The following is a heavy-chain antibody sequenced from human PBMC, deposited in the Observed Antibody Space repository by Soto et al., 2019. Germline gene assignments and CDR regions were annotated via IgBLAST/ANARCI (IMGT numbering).Heavy chain of an antibody. CDR2: VKSKNDGGTT. V-gene: IGHV3-15*07. Sequence: EVHLVESGGGLVKPGGSLRLSCAASGFTFSNAWINWVRQAPGKGLEWVGRVKSKNDGGTTDFAAPVKGRFAISRDDSKNMVYLEMNSLHTEDTAIYYCTTDSYITSIIVRFDYWGHGTLVTVSS. D-gene: IGHD3-22*01. CDR3: TTDSYITSIIVRFDY. J-gene: IGHJ4*01. CDR1: GFTFSNAW.